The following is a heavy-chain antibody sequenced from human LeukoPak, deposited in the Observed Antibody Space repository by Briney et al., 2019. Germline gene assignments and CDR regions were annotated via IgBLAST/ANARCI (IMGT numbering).Heavy chain of an antibody. J-gene: IGHJ4*02. CDR1: GYTFTGYY. CDR2: INPNSGGT. V-gene: IGHV1-2*02. CDR3: ARSPHLRAMVDY. D-gene: IGHD5-18*01. Sequence: ASVKVSCKASGYTFTGYYMHWVRQAPGQGLEWMGWINPNSGGTNYAQKFQGRVTMTRDTSISTAYMELSRLRSDDTAVYYCARSPHLRAMVDYWGQGTLVTVSS.